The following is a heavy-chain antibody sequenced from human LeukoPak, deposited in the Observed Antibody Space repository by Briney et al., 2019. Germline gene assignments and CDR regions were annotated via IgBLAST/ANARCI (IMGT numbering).Heavy chain of an antibody. J-gene: IGHJ4*02. CDR1: GGSISSSSYY. V-gene: IGHV4-39*02. CDR3: ARDGVPDQVGATNYFDY. Sequence: PSETLSLTCTVSGGSISSSSYYWGWIRQPPGKGLEWIGSIYCSGSTYYNPSLKSRVTISVDTSKNQFSLKLSSVTAADTAVYYCARDGVPDQVGATNYFDYWGQGTLVTVSS. CDR2: IYCSGST. D-gene: IGHD1-26*01.